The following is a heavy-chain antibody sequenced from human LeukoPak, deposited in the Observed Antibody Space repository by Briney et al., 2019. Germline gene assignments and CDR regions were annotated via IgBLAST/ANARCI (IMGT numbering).Heavy chain of an antibody. CDR3: ARDVGFIVGATPGAFDI. J-gene: IGHJ3*02. D-gene: IGHD1-26*01. CDR2: IYSGGST. CDR1: GFIVSSNY. Sequence: HPGGSLRLSCAASGFIVSSNYMTWVRQAPGKGLEWVSVIYSGGSTYHADSVKGRFTISRDTPKNTLYLQMNSLRADDTAVYYCARDVGFIVGATPGAFDIWGQGTMVTVTS. V-gene: IGHV3-66*01.